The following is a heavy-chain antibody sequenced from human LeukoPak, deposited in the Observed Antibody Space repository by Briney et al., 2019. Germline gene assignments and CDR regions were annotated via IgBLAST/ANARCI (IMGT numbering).Heavy chain of an antibody. CDR1: GGSISSSSYY. CDR2: IYYSGST. V-gene: IGHV4-39*01. D-gene: IGHD4-11*01. CDR3: ASHLQYYYYYMDV. Sequence: SETLSLTCTVSGGSISSSSYYWVWIRPPPGKGLEWIGSIYYSGSTYYNPSLKSRVTISVDTSKNQFSLKLSSVTAADTAVYYCASHLQYYYYYMDVWGKGTTVTVSS. J-gene: IGHJ6*03.